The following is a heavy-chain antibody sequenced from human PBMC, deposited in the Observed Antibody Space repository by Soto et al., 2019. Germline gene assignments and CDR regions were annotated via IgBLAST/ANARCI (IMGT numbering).Heavy chain of an antibody. CDR2: ISSASSYI. Sequence: EVQLVESGGGLVKPGGSLRLSCATSGFTFGSYTMNWVRQAPGKGLEWVSCISSASSYIYYADSVQGRFTISRDNSEKSLYLHMNSLRAEDTAVYYCARRSGYAYGSLDHWGQGVLVTMSS. CDR1: GFTFGSYT. J-gene: IGHJ4*02. CDR3: ARRSGYAYGSLDH. V-gene: IGHV3-21*02. D-gene: IGHD5-18*01.